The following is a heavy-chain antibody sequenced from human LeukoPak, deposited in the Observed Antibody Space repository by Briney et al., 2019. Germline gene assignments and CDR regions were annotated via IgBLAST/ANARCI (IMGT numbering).Heavy chain of an antibody. Sequence: GGSLRLSCAASGFTFSSYWMHWVRQAPGKGLVWVSRINSDGSSTSYADSVKGRFTISRDNAKNTQYLPMNSLRAEDTAVYYCASLPRDYGDYWGQGTLVTVSS. CDR1: GFTFSSYW. CDR3: ASLPRDYGDY. D-gene: IGHD6-6*01. CDR2: INSDGSST. V-gene: IGHV3-74*01. J-gene: IGHJ4*02.